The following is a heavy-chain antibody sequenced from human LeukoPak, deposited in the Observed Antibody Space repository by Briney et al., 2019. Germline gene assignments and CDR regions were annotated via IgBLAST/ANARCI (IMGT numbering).Heavy chain of an antibody. CDR1: GGSFSGYY. J-gene: IGHJ5*02. Sequence: PSETLSLTCAVYGGSFSGYYWSWIRQPPGKGLEWIGEINHSGSTNYNPSLKSRVTISVDTSKNQFSLKLSSVTAADTAVYYCARGRLVPAATGRFWFDPWGQGTLVTVSS. CDR2: INHSGST. CDR3: ARGRLVPAATGRFWFDP. D-gene: IGHD2-2*01. V-gene: IGHV4-34*01.